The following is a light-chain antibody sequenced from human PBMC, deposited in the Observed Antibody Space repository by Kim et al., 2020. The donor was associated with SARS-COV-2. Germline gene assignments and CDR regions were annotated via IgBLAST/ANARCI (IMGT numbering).Light chain of an antibody. CDR1: QSVGSY. CDR2: VSS. J-gene: IGKJ4*02. Sequence: EIVMTQSPATLSVSLGERATLSCRASQSVGSYLAWFQQKPGQPPRLLIRVSSSRATGVPARFSGSGSGTEFTLTISGLQSDDFAVYYCQQYENWPLTFGGGTKVDIK. V-gene: IGKV3-15*01. CDR3: QQYENWPLT.